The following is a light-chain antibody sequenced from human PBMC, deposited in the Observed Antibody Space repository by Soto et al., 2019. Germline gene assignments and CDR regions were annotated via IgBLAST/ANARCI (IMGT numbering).Light chain of an antibody. CDR1: HDGSRN. V-gene: IGKV1-33*01. CDR2: DAS. J-gene: IGKJ4*01. Sequence: DIQMTQSPSSLSASEGDRVTITCQSSHDGSRNLNWFQQKPGEAPQLLIYDASNLEKGVPSRFSGSGSGTDFTLSSSSLRAEVVVTFYYLQYNSVRSFGGG. CDR3: LQYNSVRS.